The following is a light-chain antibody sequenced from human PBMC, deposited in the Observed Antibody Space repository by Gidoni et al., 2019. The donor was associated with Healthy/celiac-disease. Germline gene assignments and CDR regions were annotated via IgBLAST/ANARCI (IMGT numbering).Light chain of an antibody. V-gene: IGKV3-20*01. CDR2: GAS. Sequence: ELVLTQSPGTLSLSPGERATLSCRASQSVSSSYLAWYQHKPGQAPRLLIYGASSRATGIPDRFSGSGSGTDFTLTISRLEPEDFAGYYCQQYGSSPFGQGTRLEIK. CDR1: QSVSSSY. J-gene: IGKJ5*01. CDR3: QQYGSSP.